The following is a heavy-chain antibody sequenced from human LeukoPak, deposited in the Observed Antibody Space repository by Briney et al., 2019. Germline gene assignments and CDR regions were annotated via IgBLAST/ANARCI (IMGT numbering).Heavy chain of an antibody. D-gene: IGHD5-12*01. CDR1: GYTFTSYA. J-gene: IGHJ4*02. V-gene: IGHV1-3*01. CDR3: CLSPELSGYDYGYFDY. Sequence: ASVKVSCKASGYTFTSYAMHWVRQAPGQRLEWMGWINAGNGNTKYSQKFQGRVTITRDTSASTAYMELSSLRSEDTAVYYCCLSPELSGYDYGYFDYWGQGTLVTVSS. CDR2: INAGNGNT.